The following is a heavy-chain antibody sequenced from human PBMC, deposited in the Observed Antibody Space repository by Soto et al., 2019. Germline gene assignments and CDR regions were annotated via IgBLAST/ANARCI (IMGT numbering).Heavy chain of an antibody. Sequence: SVKVSCKASGYSFTEYHIHWVRQAPGQGLEWLGRINPKSGGTSTAQKFQGWVTMTTDTSISTASMELTRLTSDDTAIYYCARGDSTDCSNGVCSFFYNHDMDVWGQGTTVTVSS. J-gene: IGHJ6*02. CDR2: INPKSGGT. CDR1: GYSFTEYH. CDR3: ARGDSTDCSNGVCSFFYNHDMDV. V-gene: IGHV1-2*04. D-gene: IGHD2-8*01.